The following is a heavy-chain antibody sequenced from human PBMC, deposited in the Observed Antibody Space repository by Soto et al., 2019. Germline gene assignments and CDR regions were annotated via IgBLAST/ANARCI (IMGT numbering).Heavy chain of an antibody. D-gene: IGHD4-17*01. J-gene: IGHJ4*02. V-gene: IGHV3-23*01. CDR3: AKVSSLYGDYVPSSGLDDF. CDR1: GFTFSSYA. CDR2: ITYIGGAT. Sequence: EAQLLESGGGFVQPGGSLRLSCAASGFTFSSYAMAWVRQAPGKGLEWVSGITYIGGATFYADSVKGRFTISRDNVRNTPYLQMNRLRVEDTAVYYCAKVSSLYGDYVPSSGLDDFWGQGTLVTVSS.